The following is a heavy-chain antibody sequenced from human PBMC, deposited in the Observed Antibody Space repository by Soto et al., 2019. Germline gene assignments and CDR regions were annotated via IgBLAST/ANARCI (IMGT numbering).Heavy chain of an antibody. Sequence: PSETLSLTCSVSGGSISSGYYYWSWIRQPPGKGLEWIGNIYYSGNTYYNPSLKSRVIISIDTSKNQFSLKLSSVTAADTAVYYCARVGVSSGWHLGPPDYWGQGTLVTVSS. V-gene: IGHV4-30-4*01. J-gene: IGHJ4*02. D-gene: IGHD6-19*01. CDR3: ARVGVSSGWHLGPPDY. CDR1: GGSISSGYYY. CDR2: IYYSGNT.